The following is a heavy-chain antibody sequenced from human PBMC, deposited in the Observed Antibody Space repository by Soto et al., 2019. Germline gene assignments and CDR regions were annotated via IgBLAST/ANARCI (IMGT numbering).Heavy chain of an antibody. CDR1: GGTLSSYA. CDR3: ATSVRFCGSATGHVDS. J-gene: IGHJ5*01. CDR2: IIPIFGTT. V-gene: IGHV1-69*12. D-gene: IGHD2-21*01. Sequence: QVQLVQSGAEVRKPGSSVKVSCKASGGTLSSYAFSWVRQAPGQGLEWMGGIIPIFGTTNHAQKFQDRVTIPADDSTSTAYRELRSLRFADTAVYYCATSVRFCGSATGHVDSWGHGTLVTVSS.